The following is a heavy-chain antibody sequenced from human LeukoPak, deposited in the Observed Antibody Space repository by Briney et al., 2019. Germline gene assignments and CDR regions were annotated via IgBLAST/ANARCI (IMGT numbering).Heavy chain of an antibody. D-gene: IGHD3/OR15-3a*01. CDR3: ARQTGSGLFILP. J-gene: IGHJ4*02. CDR2: IYYSGNT. CDR1: GVSTSSSNSY. V-gene: IGHV4-39*01. Sequence: PSETLSLTCTVSGVSTSSSNSYWGWIRQPPGKGLEWIGSIYYSGNTYYNASLKSQVSISIDTSKNQFSLKLTSVTAADTAVYYCARQTGSGLFILPGGQGTLVTVSS.